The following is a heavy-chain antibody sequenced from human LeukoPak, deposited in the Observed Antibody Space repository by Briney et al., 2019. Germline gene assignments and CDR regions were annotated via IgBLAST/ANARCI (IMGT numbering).Heavy chain of an antibody. CDR1: GFTFSSYA. CDR2: ISGSGGST. J-gene: IGHJ4*02. CDR3: ARGVAGYDFWSGYHYYFDY. D-gene: IGHD3-3*01. Sequence: GGSLRLSCAASGFTFSSYAMSWVRQAPGKGLEWVSAISGSGGSTYYADSVKGRFTISRDNSKNTLYLQMNSLRAEDTAVYYCARGVAGYDFWSGYHYYFDYWGQGTLVTVSS. V-gene: IGHV3-23*01.